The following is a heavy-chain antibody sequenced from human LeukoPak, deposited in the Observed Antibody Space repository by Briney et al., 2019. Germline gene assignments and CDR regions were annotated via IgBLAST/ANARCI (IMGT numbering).Heavy chain of an antibody. J-gene: IGHJ5*02. V-gene: IGHV1-2*02. CDR2: INPNSGGT. Sequence: ASVTVSFTASGYTFTGYYMHWVRQAPGQGLEWMGWINPNSGGTNYAQKFQGRVTMTRDTSISTAYMELSRLRSDDTAVYYCARVSFDFWSGYFNWFDPWGQGTLVTVSS. CDR3: ARVSFDFWSGYFNWFDP. CDR1: GYTFTGYY. D-gene: IGHD3-3*01.